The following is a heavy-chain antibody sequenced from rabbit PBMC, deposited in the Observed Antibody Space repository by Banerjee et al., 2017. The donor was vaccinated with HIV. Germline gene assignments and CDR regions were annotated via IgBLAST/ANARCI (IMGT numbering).Heavy chain of an antibody. J-gene: IGHJ4*01. V-gene: IGHV1S47*01. CDR3: VRETETYAGYTGYAYYFNL. Sequence: QEQLEESGGDLVKPEGSLTLTCTASGSSLSSYAMNWSGQPPGKGREWTGYIDPVFGSTYYASWVNGRFTISSHNAQNTLYLQLNSLTAADTATYFCVRETETYAGYTGYAYYFNLWGPGTLVTVS. D-gene: IGHD6-1*01. CDR2: IDPVFGST. CDR1: GSSLSSYA.